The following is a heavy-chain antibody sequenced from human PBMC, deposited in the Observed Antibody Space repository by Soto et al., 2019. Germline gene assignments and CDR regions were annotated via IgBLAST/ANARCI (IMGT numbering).Heavy chain of an antibody. CDR3: ARHIPGPAAVAFYHGMDV. CDR1: GYSFTTYW. V-gene: IGHV5-51*01. Sequence: PGESLKISCKGSGYSFTTYWIGWVRQRPGKGLEWMGIIYPGDSDTRYSPSFQGQVSISADKSISTAYLQWSSLKASDTAMYYCARHIPGPAAVAFYHGMDVWGQGTTVTV. D-gene: IGHD6-13*01. J-gene: IGHJ6*02. CDR2: IYPGDSDT.